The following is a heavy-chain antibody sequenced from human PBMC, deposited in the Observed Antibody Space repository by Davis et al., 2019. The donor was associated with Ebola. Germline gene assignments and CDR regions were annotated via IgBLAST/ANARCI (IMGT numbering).Heavy chain of an antibody. V-gene: IGHV3-30*18. D-gene: IGHD3-22*01. CDR2: ISYDGSNK. J-gene: IGHJ4*02. CDR3: AKDYYDSSGRYFDY. Sequence: GESLKISCAASGFIFSSYGMHWVRQAPGKGLEWVAGISYDGSNKYYADSVKGRFTISRDNSKNTLYLQMNSLRAEDTAVYYCAKDYYDSSGRYFDYWGQGTLVTVSS. CDR1: GFIFSSYG.